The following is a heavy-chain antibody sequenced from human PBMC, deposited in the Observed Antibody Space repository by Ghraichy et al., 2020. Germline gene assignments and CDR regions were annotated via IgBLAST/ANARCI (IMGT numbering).Heavy chain of an antibody. J-gene: IGHJ4*02. CDR2: ISSSCDFR. V-gene: IGHV3-21*01. CDR3: ARVVGIAPAGPLDF. CDR1: GFSFNDYI. Sequence: GGSLRLSCAGSGFSFNDYIINWVRQAPGKGLECVSSISSSCDFRYYAASVKGRFTISSDYAKNSVSLEMDSLRVEDTALYYCARVVGIAPAGPLDFWGQGNLVTVAS. D-gene: IGHD2-21*01.